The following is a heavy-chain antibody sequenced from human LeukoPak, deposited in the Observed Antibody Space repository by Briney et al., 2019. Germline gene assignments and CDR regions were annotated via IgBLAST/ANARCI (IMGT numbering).Heavy chain of an antibody. D-gene: IGHD2-2*01. CDR1: GGTFSSYA. J-gene: IGHJ6*03. Sequence: ASVKVSCKASGGTFSSYAISWVRQAPGQGLEWMGGIIPIFGTANYAQKFQGRVTMTTDTSTSTAYMELRSLRSDDTAVYYCARVVPDDYYYYYMDVWGKGTTVTVSS. CDR3: ARVVPDDYYYYYMDV. CDR2: IIPIFGTA. V-gene: IGHV1-69*05.